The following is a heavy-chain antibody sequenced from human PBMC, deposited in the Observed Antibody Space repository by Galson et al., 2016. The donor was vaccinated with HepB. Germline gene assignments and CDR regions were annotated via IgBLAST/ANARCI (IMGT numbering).Heavy chain of an antibody. V-gene: IGHV3-30*18. Sequence: PLRLSCAASGLRFGSYGMHWVRQAPGKGLEWVAVILYDGSKKYYADSAKGRFTISRDTSKNTQYLQMNRLRAVDTAVYYGAKDPYYYGSGIDLSFDYWGQGTLVTVSS. CDR2: ILYDGSKK. D-gene: IGHD3-10*01. J-gene: IGHJ4*02. CDR1: GLRFGSYG. CDR3: AKDPYYYGSGIDLSFDY.